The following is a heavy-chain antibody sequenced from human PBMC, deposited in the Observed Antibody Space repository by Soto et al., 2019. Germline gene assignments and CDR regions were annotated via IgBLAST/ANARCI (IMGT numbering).Heavy chain of an antibody. Sequence: QVQLVQSGAEVKKPGASVKVSCKASGYTFTSYAMHWVRQAPGQRLEWMGWINAGNGNTKYSQKFQGRGTSTRDTSESTAYMERSSLRSEDTAVYYCAGDMGFGLSDYWGQGALVTVSS. V-gene: IGHV1-3*01. J-gene: IGHJ4*02. CDR1: GYTFTSYA. D-gene: IGHD3-10*01. CDR3: AGDMGFGLSDY. CDR2: INAGNGNT.